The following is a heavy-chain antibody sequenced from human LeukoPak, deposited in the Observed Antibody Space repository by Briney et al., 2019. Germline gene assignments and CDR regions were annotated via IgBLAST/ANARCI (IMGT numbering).Heavy chain of an antibody. CDR1: GDSVSSSTSA. V-gene: IGHV6-1*01. D-gene: IGHD1-14*01. J-gene: IGHJ4*02. CDR3: ARNFSPDFDY. Sequence: SQTLSRTCAISGDSVSSSTSAWSWIRQSPSRGLEWLGRTYFRSKWVHDYALSVRGRITTNPDTSKNQVSLQLNSMTPEDTAIYYCARNFSPDFDYWGQGTLVTVSS. CDR2: TYFRSKWVH.